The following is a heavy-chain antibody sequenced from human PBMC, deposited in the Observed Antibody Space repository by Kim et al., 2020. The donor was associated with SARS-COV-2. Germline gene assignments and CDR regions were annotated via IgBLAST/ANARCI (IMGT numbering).Heavy chain of an antibody. D-gene: IGHD3-10*01. J-gene: IGHJ3*02. Sequence: GVSLRLSCAASGFTFKTYWMHWVRQAPGKGLVWVSRINPDGTSTSNADSVKGRFTISRDNVKNTLFLEMNSLRGEDTALYFCARGFVSYGGLASDIWGQGTVVTVSS. V-gene: IGHV3-74*01. CDR1: GFTFKTYW. CDR2: INPDGTST. CDR3: ARGFVSYGGLASDI.